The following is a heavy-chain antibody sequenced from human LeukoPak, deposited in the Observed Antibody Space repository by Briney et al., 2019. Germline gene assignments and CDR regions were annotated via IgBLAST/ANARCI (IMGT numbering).Heavy chain of an antibody. CDR2: IYYSGST. CDR1: GGSISSSSYY. CDR3: ARAGNYYYGSGSYYTIDY. V-gene: IGHV4-61*05. Sequence: TSETLSLTCIVSGGSISSSSYYWGWIRQPPGKGLEWIGYIYYSGSTNYNPSLKSRVTISVDTSKNQFSLKLSSVTAADTAVYYCARAGNYYYGSGSYYTIDYWGQGTLVTVSS. D-gene: IGHD3-10*01. J-gene: IGHJ4*02.